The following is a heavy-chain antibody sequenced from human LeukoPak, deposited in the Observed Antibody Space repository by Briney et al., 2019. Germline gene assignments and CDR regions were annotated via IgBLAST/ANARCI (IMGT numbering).Heavy chain of an antibody. CDR1: GGSISSGSYY. Sequence: PSQTLSLTCTVSGGSISSGSYYWSWIRQPAGKGLEWIGRIYTSGSTNYNPSLKSRVTISVDTSKNQFSLKLSSVTAADTAVYYCARGGTVVTRPTGRWFDPWGQGTLVTVSS. D-gene: IGHD4-23*01. CDR2: IYTSGST. V-gene: IGHV4-61*02. CDR3: ARGGTVVTRPTGRWFDP. J-gene: IGHJ5*02.